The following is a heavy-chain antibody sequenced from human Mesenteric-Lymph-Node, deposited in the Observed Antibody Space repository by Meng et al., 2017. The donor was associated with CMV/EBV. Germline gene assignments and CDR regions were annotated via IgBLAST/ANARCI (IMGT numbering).Heavy chain of an antibody. CDR1: GGAFSGNY. Sequence: SETLSLTCAVYGGAFSGNYWSWIRQPPGKGLEWIGEINHSGSTNYNPSLKSRVTISVDTSKNQFSLKLSSVTAADTAVYYCARRGTAAAQDYWGQGTLVTVSS. CDR2: INHSGST. D-gene: IGHD6-13*01. J-gene: IGHJ4*02. V-gene: IGHV4-34*01. CDR3: ARRGTAAAQDY.